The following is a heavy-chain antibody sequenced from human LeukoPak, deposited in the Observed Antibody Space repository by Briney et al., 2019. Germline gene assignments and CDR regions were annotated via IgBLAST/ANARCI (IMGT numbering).Heavy chain of an antibody. Sequence: GGSLRLSCAASGFTFSSYEMNWVRQAPGKGLEWVSYISSSGNTIYYADSVKGRFTISRDNAKSSLYLQMNSLRAEDTAVYYCASQWLLRYWAQGTLVTVSS. CDR3: ASQWLLRY. CDR1: GFTFSSYE. J-gene: IGHJ4*02. CDR2: ISSSGNTI. V-gene: IGHV3-48*03. D-gene: IGHD3-22*01.